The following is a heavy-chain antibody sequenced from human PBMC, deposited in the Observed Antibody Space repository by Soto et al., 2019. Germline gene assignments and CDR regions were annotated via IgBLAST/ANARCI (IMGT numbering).Heavy chain of an antibody. CDR1: GFTFSSYG. J-gene: IGHJ6*02. CDR3: ARGKQWLVVYYYGMDV. D-gene: IGHD6-19*01. CDR2: IWYDGSNK. V-gene: IGHV3-33*01. Sequence: GGSLRLSCAASGFTFSSYGMHWVRQAPGKGLEWVAVIWYDGSNKYYADSVKGRFTISRDNSKNTLYLQMNSLRAEDTAVYYCARGKQWLVVYYYGMDVWGQGTTVTVSS.